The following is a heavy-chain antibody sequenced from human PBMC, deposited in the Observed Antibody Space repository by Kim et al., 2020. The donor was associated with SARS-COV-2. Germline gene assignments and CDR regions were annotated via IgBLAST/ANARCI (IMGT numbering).Heavy chain of an antibody. V-gene: IGHV3-30*01. Sequence: NKYYSDSVKSLFTISRDNSKNTLYLQMNSLRAEDTSVYYCARDQSWRFDYWGQGTLVTVSS. J-gene: IGHJ4*02. D-gene: IGHD6-13*01. CDR2: NK. CDR3: ARDQSWRFDY.